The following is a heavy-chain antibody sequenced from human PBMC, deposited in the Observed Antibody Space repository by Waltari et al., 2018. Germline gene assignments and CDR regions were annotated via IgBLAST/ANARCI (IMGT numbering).Heavy chain of an antibody. CDR1: GFTFSSYA. V-gene: IGHV3-30-3*01. Sequence: QVQLVESGGGVVQPGRSLSLSCAASGFTFSSYAMHWVRQAPGKGLEWVAVISYDGSNKYDAYSVNGRFTISRDNSKNTLYLQMNSLRAEDTAVYYCARESGIAARTGGYYYYYMDVWGKGTTVTISS. D-gene: IGHD6-6*01. CDR3: ARESGIAARTGGYYYYYMDV. J-gene: IGHJ6*03. CDR2: ISYDGSNK.